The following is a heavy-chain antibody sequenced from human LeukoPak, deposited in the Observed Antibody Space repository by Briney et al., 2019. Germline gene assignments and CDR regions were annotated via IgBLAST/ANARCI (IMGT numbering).Heavy chain of an antibody. J-gene: IGHJ4*02. Sequence: SETLSLTCTVSGYSISSDYYWGWIRQPPGKGLEWIGSIYHSGSTYYNPSLKSRVTISVDTSKNQFSLKLSSVTAADTAVYYCARPLPHYYDSSGYDYWGQGTLVTVSS. CDR2: IYHSGST. CDR1: GYSISSDYY. V-gene: IGHV4-38-2*02. CDR3: ARPLPHYYDSSGYDY. D-gene: IGHD3-22*01.